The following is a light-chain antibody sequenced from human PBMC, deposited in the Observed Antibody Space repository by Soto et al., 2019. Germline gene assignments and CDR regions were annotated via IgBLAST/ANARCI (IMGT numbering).Light chain of an antibody. CDR3: QQRSNWPPT. CDR2: GAS. V-gene: IGKV3-11*01. CDR1: QSVGHNY. Sequence: VLTQSPGTLSLSPGDRATLSCRASQSVGHNYLAWFQQKPGQAPRLLIYGASNRATGIPARFSGSGSGTDFTLTISSLEPEDFAVYYCQQRSNWPPTFGQGTLPEI. J-gene: IGKJ5*01.